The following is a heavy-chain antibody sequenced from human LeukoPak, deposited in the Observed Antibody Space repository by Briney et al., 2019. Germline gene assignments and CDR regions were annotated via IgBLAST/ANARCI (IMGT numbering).Heavy chain of an antibody. Sequence: GGSLRLPCAASGFTFSSYAMSWVRQAPGKGLEWVSAISGSGGSTYYADSVKGRFTISRDNSKNTLYLQMNSLRAEDTAVYYCATRGTYYYDSSGYYHDDYWGQGTLVTISS. CDR3: ATRGTYYYDSSGYYHDDY. V-gene: IGHV3-23*01. CDR2: ISGSGGST. J-gene: IGHJ4*02. D-gene: IGHD3-22*01. CDR1: GFTFSSYA.